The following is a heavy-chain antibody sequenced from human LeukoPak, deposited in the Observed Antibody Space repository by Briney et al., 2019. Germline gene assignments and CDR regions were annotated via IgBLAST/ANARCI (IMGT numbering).Heavy chain of an antibody. CDR2: INPEGSRI. V-gene: IGHV3-74*01. J-gene: IGHJ4*02. CDR3: SRDFVGADDY. CDR1: GFTLRKYW. D-gene: IGHD1-26*01. Sequence: GGSLRLSCVASGFTLRKYWMHWVRQAPGKGPVWVSRINPEGSRIDYADSVRGRFTISRDSAKNTLYLQMNSLRAEDTAMYYCSRDFVGADDYWGQGTLVTVS.